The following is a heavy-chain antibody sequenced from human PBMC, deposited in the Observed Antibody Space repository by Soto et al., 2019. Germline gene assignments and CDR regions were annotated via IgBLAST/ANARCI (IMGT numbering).Heavy chain of an antibody. Sequence: SETLSLTCTVSGGSISSSSYYWGWIRQPPGKGLEWIGSIYYSGSTYYNPSLKSRVTISVDTSKNQFSLKLSSVTAADTAVYYCARVDYDYVWGSYRFDYWGQGTLVTVSS. CDR2: IYYSGST. CDR3: ARVDYDYVWGSYRFDY. V-gene: IGHV4-39*07. D-gene: IGHD3-16*02. CDR1: GGSISSSSYY. J-gene: IGHJ4*02.